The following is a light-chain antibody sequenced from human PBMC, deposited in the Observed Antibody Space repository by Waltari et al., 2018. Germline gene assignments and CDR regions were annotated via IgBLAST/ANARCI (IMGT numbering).Light chain of an antibody. J-gene: IGKJ4*01. Sequence: EIVLTQSPGTLSLSPGERATLSCRASQRVSNSYLAWYPQNPGQAPRLLIYGASGRATGIPDRFAGSGSGTDFTLTISRLEPEDSAVYYCQQYGSSPLTFGGGTKVEIK. CDR1: QRVSNSY. CDR3: QQYGSSPLT. V-gene: IGKV3-20*01. CDR2: GAS.